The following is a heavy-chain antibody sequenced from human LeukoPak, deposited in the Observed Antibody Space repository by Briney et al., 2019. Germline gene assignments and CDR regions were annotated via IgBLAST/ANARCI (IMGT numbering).Heavy chain of an antibody. D-gene: IGHD3-9*01. CDR2: IYYSGST. J-gene: IGHJ5*02. CDR3: ARHPRRSVLTGYNWFDP. Sequence: SETLSLTCTGSGGSISSYYWSWMRQPPGKGLEGSGYIYYSGSTNYNPSLKSRVTISVDTSKNQFSLKLSSVTAADTAVYYCARHPRRSVLTGYNWFDPWGQGTLVTVSS. CDR1: GGSISSYY. V-gene: IGHV4-59*08.